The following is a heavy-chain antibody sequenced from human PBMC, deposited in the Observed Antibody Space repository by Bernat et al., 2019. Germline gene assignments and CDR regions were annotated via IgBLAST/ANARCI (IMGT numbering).Heavy chain of an antibody. CDR1: VFTVSNNH. CDR2: IYGGGNT. J-gene: IGHJ4*02. CDR3: MGFGGNSV. V-gene: IGHV3-66*01. Sequence: QLVESGGGLVQTGGSLRLSCAASVFTVSNNHVGWVRQSPGKGLECVSIIYGGGNTYFADSVEARFPISRDNPKNTVYLQMNNLRAEDTAVYYCMGFGGNSVWGQGTLVTVSS. D-gene: IGHD2-21*01.